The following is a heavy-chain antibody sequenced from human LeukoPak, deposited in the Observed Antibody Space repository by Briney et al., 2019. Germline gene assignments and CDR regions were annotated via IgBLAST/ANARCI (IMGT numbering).Heavy chain of an antibody. V-gene: IGHV1-18*01. CDR3: ARDRVAVAATKLDY. D-gene: IGHD6-19*01. CDR2: ISAYNGNT. J-gene: IGHJ4*02. Sequence: ASVNVSCKASGYTFTSYGISWVRQAPGQGLEWMGWISAYNGNTNYAQKLKGRVTMTTDTSTSTAYMELRSLRSDATAVYYCARDRVAVAATKLDYWGQGTLVTVSS. CDR1: GYTFTSYG.